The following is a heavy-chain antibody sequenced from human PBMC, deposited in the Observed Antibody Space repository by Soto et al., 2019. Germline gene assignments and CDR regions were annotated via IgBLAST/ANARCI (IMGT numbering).Heavy chain of an antibody. J-gene: IGHJ6*02. CDR3: ARGSGGNSGLGRDAWRPMDV. V-gene: IGHV1-8*01. D-gene: IGHD2-21*02. Sequence: QVQLVQSGAEVKKPGASVKVSCKASGYTFTSYDINWVRQATGQGLEWMGWMNPNSGNTGYAQKFQGRVTMTRNTSKRTAYTELRSLRSEDTAVYYCARGSGGNSGLGRDAWRPMDVWGQGTTVTVSS. CDR2: MNPNSGNT. CDR1: GYTFTSYD.